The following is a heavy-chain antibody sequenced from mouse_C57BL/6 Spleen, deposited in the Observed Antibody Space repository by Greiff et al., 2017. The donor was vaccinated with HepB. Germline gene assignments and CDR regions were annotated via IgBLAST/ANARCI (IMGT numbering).Heavy chain of an antibody. D-gene: IGHD3-2*02. Sequence: EVKLVESGGGLVQPGGSLSLSCAASGFTFTDYYMSWVRQPPGKALEWLGFIRNKANGYTTEYSASVKGRFTISRDNSQSILYLQMNALRAEDSATYYCARYKAQAPYYAMDYWGQGTSVTVSS. CDR1: GFTFTDYY. J-gene: IGHJ4*01. CDR3: ARYKAQAPYYAMDY. CDR2: IRNKANGYTT. V-gene: IGHV7-3*01.